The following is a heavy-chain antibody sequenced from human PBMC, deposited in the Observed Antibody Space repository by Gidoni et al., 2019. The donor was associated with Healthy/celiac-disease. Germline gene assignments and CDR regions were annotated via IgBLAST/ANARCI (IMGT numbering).Heavy chain of an antibody. V-gene: IGHV3-73*02. Sequence: EVQLVESGGGLVQPGGSLKLSCAASGFTFSGSAMHWVRQASGKGLGWVGRIRSKANSTATAYAASVKGRFTISRDDSKNTAYLQMNSLKTEDTAVYYCTRHPSGARDGYNPPLRDGGQGTLVTVSS. J-gene: IGHJ4*02. D-gene: IGHD5-12*01. CDR1: GFTFSGSA. CDR2: IRSKANSTAT. CDR3: TRHPSGARDGYNPPLRD.